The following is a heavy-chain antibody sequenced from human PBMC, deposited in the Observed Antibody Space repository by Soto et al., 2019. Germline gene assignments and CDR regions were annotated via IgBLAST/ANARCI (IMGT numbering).Heavy chain of an antibody. J-gene: IGHJ6*02. V-gene: IGHV1-8*01. CDR1: GYTFTSCY. CDR3: ARENTRDYYYYGMDV. Sequence: ASVNVSCKASGYTFTSCYINWVRQATGQGLEWMGWMNPNSGNTGYAQKFQGRVTMTRNTSISTAYMELSSLRSEDTAVYYCARENTRDYYYYGMDVWGQGTTVTVSS. CDR2: MNPNSGNT.